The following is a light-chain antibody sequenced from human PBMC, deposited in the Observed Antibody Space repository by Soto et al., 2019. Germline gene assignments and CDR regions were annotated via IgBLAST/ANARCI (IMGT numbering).Light chain of an antibody. J-gene: IGLJ2*01. V-gene: IGLV4-69*01. CDR3: QTWGTYMV. CDR2: LNSDGSH. Sequence: QSVLTQSPSASASLGASVKLTCTLSSGHSSYAIAWHQQQPEKGPRYLMKLNSDGSHSKGDGIPDRFSGSSSGAERYLTISSLQSEDEAYYYCQTWGTYMVFGGGTKLTVL. CDR1: SGHSSYA.